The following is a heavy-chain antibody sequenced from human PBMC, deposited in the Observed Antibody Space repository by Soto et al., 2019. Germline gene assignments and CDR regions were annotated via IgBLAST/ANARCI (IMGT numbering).Heavy chain of an antibody. V-gene: IGHV3-30*18. Sequence: GGSLRLSCAASGFTFSSYGMHWVRQAPGKGLEWVAVISYDGSNKYYADSLKGRFTISRDNSKNTLYLQMNSLRAEDTAVYYCAKADSTPYHSSGYPDYWGQGTLVTVSS. D-gene: IGHD3-22*01. CDR2: ISYDGSNK. CDR3: AKADSTPYHSSGYPDY. J-gene: IGHJ4*02. CDR1: GFTFSSYG.